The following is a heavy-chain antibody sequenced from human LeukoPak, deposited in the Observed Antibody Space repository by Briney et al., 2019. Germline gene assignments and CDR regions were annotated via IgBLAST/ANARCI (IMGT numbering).Heavy chain of an antibody. V-gene: IGHV1-69*05. CDR3: ARAIYSSSSLDY. J-gene: IGHJ4*02. CDR2: IIPIFGTA. CDR1: GGTFSSYA. D-gene: IGHD6-6*01. Sequence: ASVKVSCKASGGTFSSYAIIWVRQAPGQGLEWMGGIIPIFGTANYAQKFQGRVTITRNTSISTAYMELSSLRSEDTAVYYCARAIYSSSSLDYWGQGTLVTVSS.